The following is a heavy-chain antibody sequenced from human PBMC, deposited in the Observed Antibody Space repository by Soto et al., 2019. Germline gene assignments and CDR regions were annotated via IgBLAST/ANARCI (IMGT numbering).Heavy chain of an antibody. J-gene: IGHJ4*02. CDR1: GFTFSDYY. V-gene: IGHV3-11*05. Sequence: QVQLVESGGVLVKPGGSLRLSCAASGFTFSDYYMSWIRQAPGKGLEWVSYISSTSSYTNYADSVKGRFTISRDNAKNSLYLQMNSLRAEDTAVYYCARLLDREDYFDYWGQGTLVTVSS. CDR2: ISSTSSYT. CDR3: ARLLDREDYFDY. D-gene: IGHD1-1*01.